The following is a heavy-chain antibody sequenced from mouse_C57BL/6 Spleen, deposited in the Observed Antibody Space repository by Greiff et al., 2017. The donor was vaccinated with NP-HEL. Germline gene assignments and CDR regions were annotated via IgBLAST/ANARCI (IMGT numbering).Heavy chain of an antibody. Sequence: QVQLQQPGAELVRPGSSVKLSCKASGYTFTSYWMHWVKQRPIQGLEWIGNIDPSDSETHYNQKFKDKATLTVDKSSSTAYMQLSSLTSEDSAFYDCARGLYYGYGGAMDYWGQGTSVTVSS. CDR1: GYTFTSYW. CDR2: IDPSDSET. V-gene: IGHV1-52*01. CDR3: ARGLYYGYGGAMDY. D-gene: IGHD2-2*01. J-gene: IGHJ4*01.